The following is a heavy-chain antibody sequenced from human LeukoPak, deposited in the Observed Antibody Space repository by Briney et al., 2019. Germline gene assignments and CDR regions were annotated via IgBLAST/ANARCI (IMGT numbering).Heavy chain of an antibody. CDR3: ARRTGGVYYDYYMDV. Sequence: GGSLRLSCAASGFTFSSYWMHWVRHAPGKGLVWVSRINTDGSGTSYADSVRGRFTISRDNAKNTLYLQMNSLRAGDTAVYYCARRTGGVYYDYYMDVWGKGTTVTVS. J-gene: IGHJ6*03. V-gene: IGHV3-74*01. CDR1: GFTFSSYW. CDR2: INTDGSGT. D-gene: IGHD7-27*01.